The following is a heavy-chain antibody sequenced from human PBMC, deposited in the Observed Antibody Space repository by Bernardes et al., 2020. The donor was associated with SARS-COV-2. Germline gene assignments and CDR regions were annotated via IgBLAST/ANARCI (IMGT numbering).Heavy chain of an antibody. CDR2: INIDGTTT. D-gene: IGHD1-7*01. Sequence: GGSLRLSCVASGLYWMHWVRQTPGKGLVWVSRINIDGTTTNYADSVKGRFIISRDNAKNMLYLQMNSLRGEDTAVYYCATAGNYRLDSWGQGTLVTVSS. J-gene: IGHJ5*01. V-gene: IGHV3-74*01. CDR3: ATAGNYRLDS. CDR1: GLYW.